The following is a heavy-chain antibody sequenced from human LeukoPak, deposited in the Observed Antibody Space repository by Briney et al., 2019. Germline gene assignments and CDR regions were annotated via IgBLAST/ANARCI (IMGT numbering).Heavy chain of an antibody. Sequence: ASVRVSCKASGYTFAGCYMHWVRQAPGQGLEWMGRINPNSGGTNYAQRFQGRVTMTRDTSINTAYMELSRLRSDDTAMYYCARDPLGAYSGTYWGQGTLVTVSS. CDR3: ARDPLGAYSGTY. CDR1: GYTFAGCY. V-gene: IGHV1-2*06. D-gene: IGHD1-26*01. CDR2: INPNSGGT. J-gene: IGHJ4*02.